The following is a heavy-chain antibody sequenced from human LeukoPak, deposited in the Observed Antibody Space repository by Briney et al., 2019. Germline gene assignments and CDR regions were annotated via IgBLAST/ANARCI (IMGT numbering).Heavy chain of an antibody. Sequence: GGSLRLSCAASGFTFSSYAMSWVRQAPGKGLEWVSDISGSGGSTYYADSVKGRFTISRDNSKNTLYLQMNSLRAEDTAVYYCAKIGRRYDFWTGYYEEEVDYMDVWGKGTTVTVSS. CDR1: GFTFSSYA. J-gene: IGHJ6*03. D-gene: IGHD3-3*01. CDR3: AKIGRRYDFWTGYYEEEVDYMDV. V-gene: IGHV3-23*01. CDR2: ISGSGGST.